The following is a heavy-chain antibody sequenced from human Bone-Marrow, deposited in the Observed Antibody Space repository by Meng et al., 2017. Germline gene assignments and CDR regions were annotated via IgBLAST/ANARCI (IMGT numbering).Heavy chain of an antibody. CDR1: GYTLTELS. V-gene: IGHV1-24*01. Sequence: ASVKVSCKVSGYTLTELSMHWLRQAPGKGLEWMGGFDPEDGETIYAQKFQGRVTMTEDTSTDTAYMELSSLRSEDTAVYYCATGVPIAAAGTRNLYYYYYGMDVWGQGTTVTVSS. J-gene: IGHJ6*02. CDR2: FDPEDGET. D-gene: IGHD6-13*01. CDR3: ATGVPIAAAGTRNLYYYYYGMDV.